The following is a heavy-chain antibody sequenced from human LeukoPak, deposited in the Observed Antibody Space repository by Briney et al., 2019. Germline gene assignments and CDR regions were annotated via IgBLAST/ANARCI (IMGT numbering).Heavy chain of an antibody. D-gene: IGHD3-10*01. J-gene: IGHJ3*02. CDR3: ARGRDGSGSYYNVHVFDI. V-gene: IGHV1-2*02. CDR2: INPNSGGT. CDR1: GYTFTGYY. Sequence: ASVKVSCKASGYTFTGYYMHWVRQAPGQGLEWMGWINPNSGGTNYAQKFQGRVTMTRDTSISTAYMELSRLRSDDTAVYYCARGRDGSGSYYNVHVFDIWGQGTMVTVSS.